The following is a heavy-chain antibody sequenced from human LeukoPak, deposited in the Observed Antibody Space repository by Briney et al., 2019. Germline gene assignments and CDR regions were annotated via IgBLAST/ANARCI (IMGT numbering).Heavy chain of an antibody. J-gene: IGHJ6*02. CDR2: IYYSGST. CDR1: GGSISSGDYY. D-gene: IGHD3-22*01. Sequence: TSETLSLTCTVSGGSISSGDYYWSWIRQPPGKGLEWIGYIYYSGSTYYNPSLKSRVTISVDTSKNQFSLKLSSVTAADTAVYYCARGHRYYDSSGYPRVWPRVYYYGMDVWGQGTTVTVSS. CDR3: ARGHRYYDSSGYPRVWPRVYYYGMDV. V-gene: IGHV4-30-4*01.